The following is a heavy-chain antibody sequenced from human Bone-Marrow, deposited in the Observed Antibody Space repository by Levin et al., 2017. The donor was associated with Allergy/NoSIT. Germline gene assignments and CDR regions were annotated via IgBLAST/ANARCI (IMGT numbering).Heavy chain of an antibody. CDR2: INNVGGGI. D-gene: IGHD2-8*02. Sequence: QTGESLKISCAASGFTFSSRAMSWVRQAPGKGLEWVAGINNVGGGIESADSVKGRFTISRDNSKSTLFLQMNSLTAEDTAIYYCAKVCWSSGSEDDSWGQGTLVIVSS. J-gene: IGHJ4*02. CDR3: AKVCWSSGSEDDS. V-gene: IGHV3-23*01. CDR1: GFTFSSRA.